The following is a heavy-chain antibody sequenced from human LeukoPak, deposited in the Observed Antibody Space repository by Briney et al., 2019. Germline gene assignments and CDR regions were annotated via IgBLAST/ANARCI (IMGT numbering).Heavy chain of an antibody. Sequence: GGSLRLSCAASGFTFSSYAMSWVRQAPGKGLEWVSAISGSGGSTYYADSVKGRFTISKDNSKNTLYLQMNSLRAEDTAVYYCAKDGMATQEFDYWGQGTLVTVSS. J-gene: IGHJ4*02. CDR1: GFTFSSYA. CDR3: AKDGMATQEFDY. D-gene: IGHD5-24*01. CDR2: ISGSGGST. V-gene: IGHV3-23*01.